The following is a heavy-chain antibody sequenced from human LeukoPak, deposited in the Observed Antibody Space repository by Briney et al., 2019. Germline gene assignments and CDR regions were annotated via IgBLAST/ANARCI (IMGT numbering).Heavy chain of an antibody. CDR1: GGSISSSSYY. CDR2: IYYSGST. V-gene: IGHV4-39*01. Sequence: SETLSLTCTVSGGSISSSSYYWGWIRQPPGKGLEWIGSIYYSGSTYYNPSLKSRVTISVDTSKNQFSLKLSSVTAADTAVYYCARLYETWELLSLGQPDYYFDYWGQGTLVTVSS. J-gene: IGHJ4*02. D-gene: IGHD1-26*01. CDR3: ARLYETWELLSLGQPDYYFDY.